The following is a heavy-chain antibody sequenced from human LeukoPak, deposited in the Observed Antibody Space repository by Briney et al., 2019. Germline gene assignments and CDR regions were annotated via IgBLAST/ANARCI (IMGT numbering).Heavy chain of an antibody. Sequence: GGSLRLSCAASGFTVSSNYMSWVRQAPGKGLEWVSVIYSGGSTYYADSVKGRFTISRDNSKNTLYLQMNSLRAEDTAVYYCATSPIPRVVPAPKELLGGYWGQGTLVTVSS. V-gene: IGHV3-53*01. CDR3: ATSPIPRVVPAPKELLGGY. CDR2: IYSGGST. J-gene: IGHJ4*02. D-gene: IGHD2-2*01. CDR1: GFTVSSNY.